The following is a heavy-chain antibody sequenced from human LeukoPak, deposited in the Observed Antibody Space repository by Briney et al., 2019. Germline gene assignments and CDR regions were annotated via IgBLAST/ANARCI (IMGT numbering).Heavy chain of an antibody. CDR1: GGSISSYY. J-gene: IGHJ5*02. CDR3: ARTTTQQWLVRGWFDP. CDR2: IYYSGST. D-gene: IGHD6-19*01. V-gene: IGHV4-59*08. Sequence: ASETLSLTCTVSGGSISSYYWSWIRQPPGKGLEWIGYIYYSGSTNYNPSLKSRVTISVDTSKNQFSLKLSSVTAADTALYYCARTTTQQWLVRGWFDPWGQGTLVTVSS.